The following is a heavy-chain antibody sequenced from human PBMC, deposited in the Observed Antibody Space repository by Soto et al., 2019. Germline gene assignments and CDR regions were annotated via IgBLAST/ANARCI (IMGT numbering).Heavy chain of an antibody. CDR2: ISYDGSNK. Sequence: QVQLVESGGGVVQPGRSLRLSCAASGFTFSSYGMHWVRQAPGKGLEWVAVISYDGSNKYYADSVKGRFTISRDNSKNTLYLQMNSLRAEDTTVYYCAKESAAAGAFDYWGQGTLVTVSS. D-gene: IGHD6-13*01. CDR3: AKESAAAGAFDY. J-gene: IGHJ4*02. CDR1: GFTFSSYG. V-gene: IGHV3-30*18.